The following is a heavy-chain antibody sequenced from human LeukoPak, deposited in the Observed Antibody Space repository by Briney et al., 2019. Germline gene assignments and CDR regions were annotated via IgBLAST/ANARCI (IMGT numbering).Heavy chain of an antibody. V-gene: IGHV3-43*02. CDR3: GKDVAEIAVAGTAVDS. J-gene: IGHJ5*01. CDR1: GFTFDAYA. D-gene: IGHD6-19*01. Sequence: GGSLRLSCAASGFTFDAYAMHWVRQAPGKGLEWVSLISGDGTSTYYADSVSGRFTISRDNGRNSLYLQMNSLRSDDTAFYYCGKDVAEIAVAGTAVDSWGQGILVTVSS. CDR2: ISGDGTST.